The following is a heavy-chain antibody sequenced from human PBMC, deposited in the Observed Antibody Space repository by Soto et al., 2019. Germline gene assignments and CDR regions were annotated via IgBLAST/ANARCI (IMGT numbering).Heavy chain of an antibody. D-gene: IGHD1-26*01. Sequence: ASVKVSCKASGYSFTSYAIHWMRQAPGQRLEWMGWINAGNGNTKYSQKFQGRVTITRDTSASTAYMELSSLRSEDTAVYYCARASVGATPMDYWGQGTLVTVSS. CDR2: INAGNGNT. CDR3: ARASVGATPMDY. V-gene: IGHV1-3*01. J-gene: IGHJ4*02. CDR1: GYSFTSYA.